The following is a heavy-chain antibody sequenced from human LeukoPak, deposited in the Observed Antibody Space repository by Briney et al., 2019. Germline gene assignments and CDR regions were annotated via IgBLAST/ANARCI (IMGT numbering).Heavy chain of an antibody. CDR1: GFTVSSNY. J-gene: IGHJ4*02. Sequence: GGSLRLSCAASGFTVSSNYMSWVRQAPGKGLEWVSVIYSGGSTYYADSVKGRFTISRDNAKNSLYLQMNSLRAEDTAVYYCARDRITGTTLPRNYWGQGTLVTVSS. CDR3: ARDRITGTTLPRNY. D-gene: IGHD1-20*01. V-gene: IGHV3-53*01. CDR2: IYSGGST.